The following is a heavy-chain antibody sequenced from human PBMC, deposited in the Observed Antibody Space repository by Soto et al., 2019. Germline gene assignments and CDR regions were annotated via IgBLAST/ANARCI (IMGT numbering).Heavy chain of an antibody. D-gene: IGHD5-18*01. CDR1: GFTFSNAW. V-gene: IGHV3-15*01. Sequence: PGGSLRLSCAASGFTFSNAWMSWVRQAPGKGLEWVGRIKSKTDGGTTDYAAPVKGRFTISRDDSKNTLYLQMNSLQTEDTAVYYCTTDLYSFGKHYFDYWGQGALVTVSS. CDR3: TTDLYSFGKHYFDY. CDR2: IKSKTDGGTT. J-gene: IGHJ4*02.